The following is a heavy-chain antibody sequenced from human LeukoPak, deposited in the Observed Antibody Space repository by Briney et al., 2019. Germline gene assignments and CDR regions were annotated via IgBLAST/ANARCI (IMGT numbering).Heavy chain of an antibody. Sequence: KPGGSLRLSCAASGFTLSSHRMDWVRQAPGKGLEWVSSISGRSSFKDYADSVKGRFTISRDNAKNLLYLQMNSLRAEDTAVYFCAKDGGFWSDYSCFDYWGQGTQVTVSS. D-gene: IGHD3-3*01. CDR3: AKDGGFWSDYSCFDY. CDR2: ISGRSSFK. J-gene: IGHJ4*02. CDR1: GFTLSSHR. V-gene: IGHV3-21*06.